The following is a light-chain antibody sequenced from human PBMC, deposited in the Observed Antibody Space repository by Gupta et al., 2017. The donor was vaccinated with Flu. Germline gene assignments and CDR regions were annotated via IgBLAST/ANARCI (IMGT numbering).Light chain of an antibody. CDR3: NSRYSTDNLQAV. CDR2: AKN. Sequence: SAALRQKPAISVVVGPSVKITCNGDSLRNSYASWDQQKPGQAPVLVIYAKNIRPSGIPDRFSGSSSGNAASLTIAGAEAEYEADYYSNSRYSTDNLQAVFGGGTKLTVL. V-gene: IGLV3-19*01. J-gene: IGLJ2*01. CDR1: SLRNSY.